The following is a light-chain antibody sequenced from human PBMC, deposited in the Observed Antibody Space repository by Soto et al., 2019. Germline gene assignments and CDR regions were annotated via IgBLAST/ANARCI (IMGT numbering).Light chain of an antibody. V-gene: IGKV3-20*01. J-gene: IGKJ1*01. Sequence: IVLTQSQGTLSLSTGDRATLSCRAIQRLRARYLAWYHQKPGQAPRLLNFEASARATGIPDRFSGSGSGTDFTLAIDRLEPEDFAMYYCQQNTHSPPTFGQGTSGDI. CDR2: EAS. CDR1: QRLRARY. CDR3: QQNTHSPPT.